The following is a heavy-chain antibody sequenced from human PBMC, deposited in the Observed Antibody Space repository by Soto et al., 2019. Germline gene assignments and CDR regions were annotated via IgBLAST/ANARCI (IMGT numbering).Heavy chain of an antibody. CDR3: ARHEVGAGDYGEY. D-gene: IGHD4-17*01. Sequence: QLQLQESGPGLVKPSETLSLTCTVSGGSISNGYYWGWIRQPPGKGLEWIGSIYYSGSTYYNPSLKSRVTISVDTSKNQFSLKLSSVTAADTAVYYCARHEVGAGDYGEYWGQGTLVTVSS. CDR1: GGSISNGYY. CDR2: IYYSGST. V-gene: IGHV4-39*01. J-gene: IGHJ4*02.